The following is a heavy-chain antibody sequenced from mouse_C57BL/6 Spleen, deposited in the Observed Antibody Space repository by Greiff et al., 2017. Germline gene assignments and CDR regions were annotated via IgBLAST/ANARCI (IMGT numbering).Heavy chain of an antibody. CDR3: ARGTFDGYYVGVEDY. V-gene: IGHV1-72*01. J-gene: IGHJ2*01. Sequence: QVQLQQPGAELVKPGASVKLSCKASGYTFTSYWMHWVKQRPGRGLEWIGRIDPNSGGTKYNEKFKSKATLTVDKPSSTAYMQLSSLTSEDSAVYYCARGTFDGYYVGVEDYWGQGTTLTVSS. CDR2: IDPNSGGT. D-gene: IGHD2-3*01. CDR1: GYTFTSYW.